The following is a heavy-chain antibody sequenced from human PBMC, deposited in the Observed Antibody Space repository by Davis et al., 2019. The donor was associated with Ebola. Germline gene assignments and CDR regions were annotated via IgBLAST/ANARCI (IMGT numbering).Heavy chain of an antibody. CDR1: GYTFTSYG. D-gene: IGHD2-2*01. CDR2: LSTYNGNT. Sequence: ASVKVSCKASGYTFTSYGISWVRQAPGQGLEWMGWLSTYNGNTDYAQRLQGRVTLTTDTSTSTAYMEVRSLRSDDTAVYYCARDGLVPDAIRGGFDPWGQGMLVTVSS. J-gene: IGHJ5*02. CDR3: ARDGLVPDAIRGGFDP. V-gene: IGHV1-18*01.